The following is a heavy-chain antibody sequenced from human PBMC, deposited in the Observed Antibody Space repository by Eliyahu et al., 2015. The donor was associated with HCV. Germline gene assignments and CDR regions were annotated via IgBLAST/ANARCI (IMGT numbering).Heavy chain of an antibody. Sequence: SSYAMHWVRQAPGKGLEWVAVISYDGSNKYYADSVKGRFTISRDNSKNTLYLQMNSLRAEDTAVYYCARDQNDNRRRVRWQPDYWGQGTLVTVSS. CDR1: SSYA. CDR3: ARDQNDNRRRVRWQPDY. CDR2: ISYDGSNK. J-gene: IGHJ4*02. D-gene: IGHD2-15*01. V-gene: IGHV3-30-3*01.